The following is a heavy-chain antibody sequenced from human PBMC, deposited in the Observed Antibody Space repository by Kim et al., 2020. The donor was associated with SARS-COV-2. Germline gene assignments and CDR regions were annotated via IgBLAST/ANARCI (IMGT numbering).Heavy chain of an antibody. CDR3: ARAEKAAAGTKLAFDI. V-gene: IGHV1-46*01. J-gene: IGHJ3*02. CDR2: INPSGGST. CDR1: GYTFTSYY. D-gene: IGHD6-13*01. Sequence: ASVKVSCKASGYTFTSYYMHWVRQAPGQGLEWMGIINPSGGSTSYAQKFQGRVTMTRDTSTSTVYMELSSLRSEDTAVYYCARAEKAAAGTKLAFDIWGQGTMVTVSS.